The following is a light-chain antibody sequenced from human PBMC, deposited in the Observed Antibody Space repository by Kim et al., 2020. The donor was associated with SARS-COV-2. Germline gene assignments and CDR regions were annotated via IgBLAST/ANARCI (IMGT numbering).Light chain of an antibody. V-gene: IGLV4-69*01. CDR3: QTWGTGVWV. Sequence: SVNLTSTLSSGQGRSAIAWHQQQPEKGPRYLMKLNSDGSHTKGDGIPDRFSGSSSGTERYLTISSLQSEDEADYYCQTWGTGVWVFGGGTQLTVL. CDR1: SGQGRSA. CDR2: LNSDGSH. J-gene: IGLJ3*02.